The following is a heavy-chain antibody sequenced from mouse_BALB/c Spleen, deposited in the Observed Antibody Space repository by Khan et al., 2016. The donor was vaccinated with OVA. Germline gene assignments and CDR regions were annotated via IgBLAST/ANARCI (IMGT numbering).Heavy chain of an antibody. D-gene: IGHD2-14*01. CDR1: GDSITSGY. CDR2: ILYSGST. J-gene: IGHJ3*01. Sequence: VQLKESGPSLVKPSQTLSLTCSVTGDSITSGYWCWIRKFPGNKLEYMGYILYSGSTYYNTSLKSRISITRPTSQNHHYLLFNSVTTEETATDYGAGSTYRYAFAYWGQGTLVTVSA. CDR3: AGSTYRYAFAY. V-gene: IGHV3-8*02.